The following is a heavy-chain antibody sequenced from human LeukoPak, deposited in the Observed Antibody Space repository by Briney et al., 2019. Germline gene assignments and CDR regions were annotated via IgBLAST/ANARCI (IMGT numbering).Heavy chain of an antibody. Sequence: PGGSLRLSCAASGFSFSSYSMNWVRQAPGKGLEWVSYISKTISTKYYANSVKGRFTSSRDNAKNSLFLQMNDLRDEDTAVYYCARDPDALDYWGQGILVTVSS. V-gene: IGHV3-48*02. J-gene: IGHJ4*02. CDR1: GFSFSSYS. CDR3: ARDPDALDY. CDR2: ISKTISTK.